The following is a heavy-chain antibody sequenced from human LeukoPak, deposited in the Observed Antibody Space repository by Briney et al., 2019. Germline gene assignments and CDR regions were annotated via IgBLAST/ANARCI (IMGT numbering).Heavy chain of an antibody. J-gene: IGHJ3*02. CDR1: GFTFSSYA. Sequence: PGGSLRLSCAASGFTFSSYAMSWVRQAPGKGLEWVSVISGSGGSTYYADSVQGRFTISRDNSKNTLYLQMSSLRAEDTAVYYCAKEKRNLRGTRDAFDIWGQGTLVTVSA. CDR3: AKEKRNLRGTRDAFDI. D-gene: IGHD1-7*01. V-gene: IGHV3-23*01. CDR2: ISGSGGST.